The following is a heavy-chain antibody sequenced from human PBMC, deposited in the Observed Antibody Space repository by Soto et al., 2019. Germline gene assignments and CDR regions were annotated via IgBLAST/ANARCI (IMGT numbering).Heavy chain of an antibody. Sequence: EVQLVESGGGVVQPGGPVRLSCAASKFTITSYWMHWVRQAPGKGLVWVSRINGDGISISYADAVKGRFTISRDNAKNTLYLQMNSLIVEDTAVYYCAREVSHGYVLRGMDVWGQGTTVTVFS. D-gene: IGHD5-18*01. V-gene: IGHV3-74*01. J-gene: IGHJ6*02. CDR3: AREVSHGYVLRGMDV. CDR2: INGDGISI. CDR1: KFTITSYW.